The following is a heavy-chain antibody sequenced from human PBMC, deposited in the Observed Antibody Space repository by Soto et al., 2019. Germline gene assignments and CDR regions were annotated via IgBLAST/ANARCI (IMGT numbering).Heavy chain of an antibody. CDR3: ARGVYPFWSGHPKGLDY. V-gene: IGHV3-73*01. CDR2: IGSKANNYAA. CDR1: GFTFSGST. J-gene: IGHJ4*02. D-gene: IGHD3-3*01. Sequence: HPGGSLRLSCAASGFTFSGSTLHWVRQASGKGLEWVGRIGSKANNYAAAYAVPLKGRFTISRDDSRNTAYLQMSSLKTEDTAVYYCARGVYPFWSGHPKGLDYWGQGTVVTVSS.